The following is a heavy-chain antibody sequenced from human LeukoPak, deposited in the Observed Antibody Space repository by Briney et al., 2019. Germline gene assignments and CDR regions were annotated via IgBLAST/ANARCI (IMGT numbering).Heavy chain of an antibody. CDR3: ARITYYYDSSGYYQNWFDP. CDR2: IYSGGST. V-gene: IGHV3-53*01. CDR1: GFTFSSNY. Sequence: PGGSLRLSCAASGFTFSSNYMSWVRQAPGKGLEWVSVIYSGGSTYYSDSVKGRFTISRDNSKNSLYLQMNSLRADDTAVYYCARITYYYDSSGYYQNWFDPWGQGTLVTVSS. D-gene: IGHD3-22*01. J-gene: IGHJ5*02.